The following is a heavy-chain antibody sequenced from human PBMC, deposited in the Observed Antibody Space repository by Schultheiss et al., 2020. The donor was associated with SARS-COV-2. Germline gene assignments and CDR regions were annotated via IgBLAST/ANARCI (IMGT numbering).Heavy chain of an antibody. Sequence: SETLSLTCTVSGGSISSSAYYWGWIRQPPGKGLEWIGSIYYSGSAYYNPSLKSRVTISVDTSKNQLSLKLRSVTPADTAVYFCARDGYSYGTFGYWGQGTLVTVSS. D-gene: IGHD5-18*01. CDR3: ARDGYSYGTFGY. V-gene: IGHV4-39*07. CDR1: GGSISSSAYY. CDR2: IYYSGSA. J-gene: IGHJ4*02.